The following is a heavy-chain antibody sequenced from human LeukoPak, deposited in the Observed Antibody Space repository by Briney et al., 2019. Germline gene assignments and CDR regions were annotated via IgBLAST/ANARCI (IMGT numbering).Heavy chain of an antibody. Sequence: SETLSLTCTVSGGSISSYYWSWIRQPPGKGLEGMGDIYYSGSTNYNPSLKRRGTISVDTSKNQFSLKLSSVPAADTAVYYCAREDGYNAFDYWGQGTLVTVSS. J-gene: IGHJ4*02. D-gene: IGHD5-24*01. CDR1: GGSISSYY. CDR3: AREDGYNAFDY. V-gene: IGHV4-59*12. CDR2: IYYSGST.